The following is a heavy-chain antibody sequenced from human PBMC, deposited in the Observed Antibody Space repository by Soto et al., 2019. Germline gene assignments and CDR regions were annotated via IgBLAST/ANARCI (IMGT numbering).Heavy chain of an antibody. V-gene: IGHV3-23*01. CDR1: GFTFSSYA. CDR3: AQDPSISGIDY. J-gene: IGHJ4*02. CDR2: ISANGGRT. D-gene: IGHD1-20*01. Sequence: EVQLLESGGGLVQPGGSLRLSCGASGFTFSSYAMSWVRQAPGKAPEWVSGISANGGRTDYADSVRGRFTMSRDNSKNTVYLQMNSLRAEDTAVYYCAQDPSISGIDYWGQGTLVTVSS.